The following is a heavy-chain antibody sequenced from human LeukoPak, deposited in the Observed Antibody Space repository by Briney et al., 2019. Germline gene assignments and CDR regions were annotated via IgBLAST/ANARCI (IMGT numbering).Heavy chain of an antibody. J-gene: IGHJ4*02. V-gene: IGHV3-30*18. CDR2: ISYDGSNK. CDR3: AKGRMKLRYFDSLDY. Sequence: GRSLRLSCAASGFTFSSYGMHWVRQAPGKGLEWVAVISYDGSNKYYADSVKGRFTISRDNSKNTLYLQMNSLRAADTAVYYCAKGRMKLRYFDSLDYWGQGTLVTVSS. CDR1: GFTFSSYG. D-gene: IGHD3-9*01.